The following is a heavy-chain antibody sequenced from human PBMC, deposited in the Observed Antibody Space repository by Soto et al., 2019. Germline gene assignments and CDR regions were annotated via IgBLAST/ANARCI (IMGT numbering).Heavy chain of an antibody. J-gene: IGHJ4*02. V-gene: IGHV1-46*01. Sequence: ASVKVSCKGSGYTFTSYYMHWVRQDPGQGLEGMGIINPSGCSTSYAQKFQGRVTMTRDTSTSTVYMELSSLRSEDTAVYYCARVRRSSGYYYGYWGQGTPVTVSS. CDR3: ARVRRSSGYYYGY. CDR2: INPSGCST. CDR1: GYTFTSYY. D-gene: IGHD3-22*01.